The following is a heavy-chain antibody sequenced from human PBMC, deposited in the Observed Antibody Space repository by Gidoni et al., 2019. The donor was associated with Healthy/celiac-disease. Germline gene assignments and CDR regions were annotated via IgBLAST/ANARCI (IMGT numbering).Heavy chain of an antibody. V-gene: IGHV4-61*01. CDR3: ARARGIFDIYYYYYMDV. J-gene: IGHJ6*03. CDR2: IYYSGST. Sequence: QVQLQESGPGLVKPSETLSLTCTVSGGSVSSGSYYWSWIRQPPGKGLEWIGYIYYSGSTNYNPSLKSRVTISVDTSKNQFSLKLSSVTAADTAVYYCARARGIFDIYYYYYMDVWGKGTTVTVSS. CDR1: GGSVSSGSYY. D-gene: IGHD3-3*01.